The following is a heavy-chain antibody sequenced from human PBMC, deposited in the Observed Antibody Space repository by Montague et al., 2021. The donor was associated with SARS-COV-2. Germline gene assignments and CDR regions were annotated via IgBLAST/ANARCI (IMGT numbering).Heavy chain of an antibody. V-gene: IGHV4-59*11. D-gene: IGHD2-8*01. CDR3: ARLLRSCSNGVCRTYYYYAMDV. Sequence: SETLSLTCTVSGGSISGHYWSWIRQSPGKGLECIGYIYYSGSTKYNPFLESRVTVSVDRSKNQVSLKLSSVTPADTAVYYCARLLRSCSNGVCRTYYYYAMDVWGQGTTVTVSS. J-gene: IGHJ6*02. CDR1: GGSISGHY. CDR2: IYYSGST.